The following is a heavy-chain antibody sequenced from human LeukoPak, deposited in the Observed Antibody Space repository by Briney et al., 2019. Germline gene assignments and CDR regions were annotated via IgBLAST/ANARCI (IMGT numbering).Heavy chain of an antibody. CDR2: IKQDGSEK. CDR1: GFTFSSYW. CDR3: ARLGESTRYYYYGMDV. Sequence: GGSLRLSCAASGFTFSSYWMSWVRQAPGKGLEWVANIKQDGSEKYYADSVKGRFTISRDNAKNSLYLQMNSLRAEDTAVYYCARLGESTRYYYYGMDVWGQGTTVTVSS. D-gene: IGHD3-10*01. V-gene: IGHV3-7*01. J-gene: IGHJ6*02.